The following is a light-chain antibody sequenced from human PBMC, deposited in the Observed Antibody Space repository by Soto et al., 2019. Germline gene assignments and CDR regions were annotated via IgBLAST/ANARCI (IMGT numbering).Light chain of an antibody. V-gene: IGLV2-14*01. CDR1: SSDVGGYNY. Sequence: QSALTQPASVSGSPGQSITISCTGTSSDVGGYNYVSWYQQRPGKAPKLMIYDVSNRPSGVSNRFSDSKSGNTASLTISGLQAEDEADYYCSSYTSSSTLYVFGTGTKVTVL. CDR2: DVS. J-gene: IGLJ1*01. CDR3: SSYTSSSTLYV.